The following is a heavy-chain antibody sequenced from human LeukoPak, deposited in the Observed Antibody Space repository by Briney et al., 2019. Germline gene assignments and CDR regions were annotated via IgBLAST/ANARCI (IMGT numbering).Heavy chain of an antibody. CDR3: ARGHRFFEWLLDY. CDR2: LIPGVGTP. V-gene: IGHV1-69*01. J-gene: IGHJ4*02. D-gene: IGHD3-3*01. CDR1: GSNFKNYA. Sequence: ASVNVSCRANGSNFKNYAFSWVRQAPGQGLEWMGGLIPGVGTPNYAEDFQDRVTITAAASSTTIYMELSSLTPDDTAVYYCARGHRFFEWLLDYWGQGVQVIVSS.